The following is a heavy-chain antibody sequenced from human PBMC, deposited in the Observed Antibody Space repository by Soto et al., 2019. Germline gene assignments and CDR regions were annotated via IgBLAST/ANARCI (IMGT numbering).Heavy chain of an antibody. D-gene: IGHD2-2*01. CDR2: IDPSDSYT. J-gene: IGHJ6*02. CDR3: ASQLVVQAATQVPYYYYGMDA. Sequence: ESLKLSCKGCGYRFTSYWIIWVRQMPGKGLEWMGRIDPSDSYTNYSPSFQGHVTISADKSISTAYLQWSSLKASDTAMYYCASQLVVQAATQVPYYYYGMDAWGQGTTVTVSS. V-gene: IGHV5-10-1*01. CDR1: GYRFTSYW.